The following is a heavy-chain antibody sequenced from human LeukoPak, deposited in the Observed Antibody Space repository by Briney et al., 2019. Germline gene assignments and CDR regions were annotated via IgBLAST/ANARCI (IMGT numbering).Heavy chain of an antibody. CDR2: INPNSGGT. Sequence: GASVKVSCKASGYTFTGYYMHWVRQAPGQGLEWMGWINPNSGGTSSAQKFQGRVTMTRDTSITTVYMEVRWLTSDDTAVYYCARADRLHGGTYLIGPWGQGTLVTVSS. CDR1: GYTFTGYY. D-gene: IGHD2-21*01. V-gene: IGHV1-2*02. J-gene: IGHJ5*02. CDR3: ARADRLHGGTYLIGP.